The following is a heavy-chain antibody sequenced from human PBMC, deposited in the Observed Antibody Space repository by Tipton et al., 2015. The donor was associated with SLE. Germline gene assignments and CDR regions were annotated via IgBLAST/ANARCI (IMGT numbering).Heavy chain of an antibody. Sequence: TLSLTCTVPGGSISSYYWSWIRQPPGKGLEWIGYIYYSGSTNYNPSLKSRVTISVDTSKNQFSLKLSSVTAADTAVYYCARGSLRLGELSLAYGGQGTLVTVSS. CDR3: ARGSLRLGELSLAY. D-gene: IGHD3-16*02. CDR2: IYYSGST. CDR1: GGSISSYY. J-gene: IGHJ4*02. V-gene: IGHV4-59*01.